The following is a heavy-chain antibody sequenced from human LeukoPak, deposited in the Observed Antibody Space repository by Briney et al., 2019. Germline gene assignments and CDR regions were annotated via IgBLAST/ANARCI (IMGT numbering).Heavy chain of an antibody. CDR2: IKSKTDGGTT. V-gene: IGHV3-15*01. J-gene: IGHJ6*04. Sequence: GGSLRLSCAASGFTFSNAWMSWVRQAPGKGLEWVGRIKSKTDGGTTDYAAPVKGRFTISRDDSKNTLYLQMNSLKTEDTAVYYCTTAPAYDILTGYSYGMDVWGKGTTVTVSS. D-gene: IGHD3-9*01. CDR1: GFTFSNAW. CDR3: TTAPAYDILTGYSYGMDV.